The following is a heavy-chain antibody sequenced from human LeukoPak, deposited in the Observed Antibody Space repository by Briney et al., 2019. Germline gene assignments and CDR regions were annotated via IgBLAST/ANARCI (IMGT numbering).Heavy chain of an antibody. D-gene: IGHD6-25*01. CDR2: ISSGGGRT. J-gene: IGHJ4*02. CDR1: GFTFSDYA. CDR3: AKNSGYSWQYFFDY. Sequence: GGSLRLSCAASGFTFSDYARSRVPQAPRRGVERGSAISSGGGRTYYAASVKGRFTISRDTSKNTLYLQMNSLRAEDAAVYFCAKNSGYSWQYFFDYWGQGTLVTVSS. V-gene: IGHV3-23*01.